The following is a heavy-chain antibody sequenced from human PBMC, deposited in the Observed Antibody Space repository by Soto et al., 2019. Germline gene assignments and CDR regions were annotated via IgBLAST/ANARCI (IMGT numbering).Heavy chain of an antibody. CDR3: ARVAPIGYCSSTSCYVFNY. J-gene: IGHJ4*02. CDR1: GGSISSGGYY. CDR2: IYYSGST. V-gene: IGHV4-31*03. D-gene: IGHD2-2*01. Sequence: SETLSLTCTVSGGSISSGGYYWSWIRQHPGKGLEWIGYIYYSGSTYYNPSLKSRVTISVDTSKNQFSLKLSSVTAADTAVYYCARVAPIGYCSSTSCYVFNYWGQGTLVTVSS.